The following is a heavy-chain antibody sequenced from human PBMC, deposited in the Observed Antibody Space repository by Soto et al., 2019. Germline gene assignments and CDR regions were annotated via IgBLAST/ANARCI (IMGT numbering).Heavy chain of an antibody. CDR2: IYYSGST. Sequence: PSETLSLTCAVSGYSISSSNWWGWIRQPPGKGLEWIGYIYYSGSTYYNPSLKSRVTMSVDTSKNQFSLKLSSVTAVDTAVYYCATGPRPTPVDDWRQVTLVTV. CDR3: ATGPRPTPVDD. D-gene: IGHD2-15*01. J-gene: IGHJ4*02. CDR1: GYSISSSNW. V-gene: IGHV4-28*03.